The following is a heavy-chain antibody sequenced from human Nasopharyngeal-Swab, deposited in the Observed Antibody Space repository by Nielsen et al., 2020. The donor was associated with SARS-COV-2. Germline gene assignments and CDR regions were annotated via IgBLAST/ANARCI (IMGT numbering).Heavy chain of an antibody. J-gene: IGHJ4*02. Sequence: WVRQAPGQGLEWMGIINSSGGSTSYAQKFQGRVTMTRDTSTSTVYMDLSSLRSEDTAVYYCARGAPNTVSALDYWGQGTPVTVSS. V-gene: IGHV1-46*01. D-gene: IGHD4-11*01. CDR2: INSSGGST. CDR3: ARGAPNTVSALDY.